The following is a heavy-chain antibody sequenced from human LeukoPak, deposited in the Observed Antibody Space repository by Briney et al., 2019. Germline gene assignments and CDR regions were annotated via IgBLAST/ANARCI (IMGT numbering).Heavy chain of an antibody. CDR2: VYYSGST. D-gene: IGHD3-10*01. CDR3: GREGDFYGGRDYGVDV. Sequence: PSETLSLTCTVSGGSITGYYWNWIRQPPGKGLEWIGYVYYSGSTNYNPSLKSRGTISVDTSKNQFSLKLSSVTAADTAVYYCGREGDFYGGRDYGVDVWGQGTTVTVSS. CDR1: GGSITGYY. J-gene: IGHJ6*02. V-gene: IGHV4-59*01.